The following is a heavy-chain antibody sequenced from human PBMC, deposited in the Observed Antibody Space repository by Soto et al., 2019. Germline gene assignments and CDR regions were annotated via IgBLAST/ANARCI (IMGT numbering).Heavy chain of an antibody. V-gene: IGHV1-8*01. Sequence: QVQLVQSGAEVKKPGASVKVSCKASGYTFTSYDINWVRQATGQGLEWMGWMNPNSGNTGYAQKFQGRVTMTRNTSISTAYMELSSLRSEDTAVYYCARGLGPYCSGGSCYSGWFDPWGQGTLVTVSS. J-gene: IGHJ5*02. CDR2: MNPNSGNT. CDR3: ARGLGPYCSGGSCYSGWFDP. CDR1: GYTFTSYD. D-gene: IGHD2-15*01.